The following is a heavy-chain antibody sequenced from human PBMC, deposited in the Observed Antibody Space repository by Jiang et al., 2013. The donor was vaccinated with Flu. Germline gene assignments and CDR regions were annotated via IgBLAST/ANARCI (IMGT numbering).Heavy chain of an antibody. Sequence: SAISGSGGSTYYADSVKGRFTISRDNSKNTPYLQMNSLRAEDTAVYYCAKVRRQWLVPDAFDIWGQGAMVTVSS. CDR2: ISGSGGST. V-gene: IGHV3-23*01. J-gene: IGHJ3*02. D-gene: IGHD6-19*01. CDR3: AKVRRQWLVPDAFDI.